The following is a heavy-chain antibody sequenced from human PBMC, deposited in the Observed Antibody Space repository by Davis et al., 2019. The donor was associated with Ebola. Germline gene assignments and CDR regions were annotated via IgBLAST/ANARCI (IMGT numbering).Heavy chain of an antibody. Sequence: GESLKISCAASGFTFSSYSMNWVRQAPGKGLEWVSYISSSSSTIYYADSVKDRFTISRDNSKNTLYLQMNGLRAEDTAVYYCAKGPLYGPFDYWGQGTLVTVSS. D-gene: IGHD3-10*01. V-gene: IGHV3-48*01. CDR1: GFTFSSYS. J-gene: IGHJ4*02. CDR2: ISSSSSTI. CDR3: AKGPLYGPFDY.